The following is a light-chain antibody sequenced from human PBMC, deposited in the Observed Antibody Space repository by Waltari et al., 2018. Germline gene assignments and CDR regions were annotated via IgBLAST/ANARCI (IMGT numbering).Light chain of an antibody. CDR2: SNN. V-gene: IGLV1-44*01. Sequence: QSVLTQPPSASGTPGQGVTISCSGSRSNIGTNTVNWYQQLPGTAPKVLIYSNNPRPSGVPDRFAGSKSGTSASLAVSVLQSEDEGDYYCATWDDSLNGVVFGGGTKLTVL. CDR1: RSNIGTNT. J-gene: IGLJ2*01. CDR3: ATWDDSLNGVV.